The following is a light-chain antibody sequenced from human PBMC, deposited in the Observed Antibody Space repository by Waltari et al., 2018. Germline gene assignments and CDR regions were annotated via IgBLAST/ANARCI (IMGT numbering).Light chain of an antibody. J-gene: IGLJ1*01. V-gene: IGLV2-8*01. CDR1: SSDVGAYKY. CDR3: SSYAGSINFYV. Sequence: QSALTQPPSASGSPGQSVTISCTGTSSDVGAYKYVSWYQQHPDKAPKLIIFEVSKRPSVVPDRFSGSKSGNTASLTVSGLQADDEADYYCSSYAGSINFYVFGTGTKVSVL. CDR2: EVS.